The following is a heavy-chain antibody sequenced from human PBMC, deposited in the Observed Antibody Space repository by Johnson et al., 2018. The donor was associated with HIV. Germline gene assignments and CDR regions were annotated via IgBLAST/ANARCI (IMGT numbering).Heavy chain of an antibody. CDR3: AKDFIAAPRGAFDI. Sequence: MLLVESGGGLVQPGGSLRLSCAASGFTFSSYWMHWVRQAPGKGLVWVSGISWNSGSIGYADSVKGRFTISRDNAKNSLYLQMNSLRAEDTALYYCAKDFIAAPRGAFDIWGQGTTVTLS. CDR2: ISWNSGSI. CDR1: GFTFSSYW. J-gene: IGHJ3*02. V-gene: IGHV3-74*01. D-gene: IGHD6-13*01.